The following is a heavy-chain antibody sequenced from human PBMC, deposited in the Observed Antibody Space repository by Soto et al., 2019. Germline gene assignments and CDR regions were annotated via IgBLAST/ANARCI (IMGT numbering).Heavy chain of an antibody. Sequence: VSGPTLVNPXETLTLTCTVSGFSLSNARMGVSWIRQPPGKALEWLAHIFSNDEKSYSTSLKSRLTISKDTSKSQVVLTMTNMDPVDTATYYCARIGGIAAAGTGWFDPWGQGTLVTVSS. CDR1: GFSLSNARMG. J-gene: IGHJ5*02. D-gene: IGHD6-13*01. CDR2: IFSNDEK. V-gene: IGHV2-26*01. CDR3: ARIGGIAAAGTGWFDP.